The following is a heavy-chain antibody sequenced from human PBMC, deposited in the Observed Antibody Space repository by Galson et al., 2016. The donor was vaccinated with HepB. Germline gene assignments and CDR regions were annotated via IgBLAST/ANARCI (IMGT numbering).Heavy chain of an antibody. CDR3: ARYLRGSRSSMFDY. D-gene: IGHD6-6*01. V-gene: IGHV4-59*01. J-gene: IGHJ4*02. CDR2: THYRESN. CDR1: GTSITSYY. Sequence: SETLSLTCTVSGTSITSYYWSWIRQAPGKGLEWIGHTHYRESNDYNPSLKCRVIMSVDTSKSQFSLKLSSVTAADTAFYYCARYLRGSRSSMFDYWGRGTLVTVSS.